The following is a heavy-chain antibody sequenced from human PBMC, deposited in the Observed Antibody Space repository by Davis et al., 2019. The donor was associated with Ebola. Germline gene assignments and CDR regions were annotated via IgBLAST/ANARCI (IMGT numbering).Heavy chain of an antibody. J-gene: IGHJ6*02. CDR1: GFTFSSYA. Sequence: GESLKISCAASGFTFSSYAMHWVRQAPGKGLEWVAFIRYDGSNKYYADSVKGRFTISRDNAKNSLFLQMNSLRAEDTAVYYCARDRPLDFFFGDYYGMDVWGQGTTVTVSS. CDR2: IRYDGSNK. D-gene: IGHD3-16*01. V-gene: IGHV3-30*02. CDR3: ARDRPLDFFFGDYYGMDV.